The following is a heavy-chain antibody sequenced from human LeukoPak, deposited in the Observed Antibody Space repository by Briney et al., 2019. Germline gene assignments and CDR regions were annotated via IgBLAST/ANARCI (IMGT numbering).Heavy chain of an antibody. CDR3: ARVVYYDGSGYFDY. CDR2: ISNTATTM. Sequence: PGGSLRLSCAASGFTFRGYEMNWVRQAPGKGLEWLSYISNTATTMYYADSVKGRFTISRDNAKNSLYLQMNSLRAEDTAVYFCARVVYYDGSGYFDYWGQGTLVTVSS. V-gene: IGHV3-48*03. CDR1: GFTFRGYE. J-gene: IGHJ4*02. D-gene: IGHD3-22*01.